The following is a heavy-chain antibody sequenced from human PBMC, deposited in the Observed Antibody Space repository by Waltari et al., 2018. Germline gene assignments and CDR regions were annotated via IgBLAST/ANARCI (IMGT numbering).Heavy chain of an antibody. Sequence: QVQLQESGPGLVKPSQTLSLTCTVSGGSISSGGYYWSWIRQHPGKGLEWIGYIYYSGSTYYNPSLKSRVTISVDTSKNQFSLKLSSVTAADTAVYYCATAPYSGSLGVWAFDIWGQGTMVTVSS. CDR2: IYYSGST. CDR3: ATAPYSGSLGVWAFDI. CDR1: GGSISSGGYY. V-gene: IGHV4-31*03. J-gene: IGHJ3*02. D-gene: IGHD5-12*01.